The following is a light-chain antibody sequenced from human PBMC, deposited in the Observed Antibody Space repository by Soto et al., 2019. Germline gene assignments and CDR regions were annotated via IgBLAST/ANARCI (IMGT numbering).Light chain of an antibody. Sequence: QSALPQPASVSGSPGQSITISCTGSASDVGSYNLVSWYQQHPGKAPKLVIYEVTKRPSGISSRFSGSKSGITASLTISGLQAEDGGDYYCCSYAGARTYVLFGGGTKVTVL. V-gene: IGLV2-23*02. CDR3: CSYAGARTYVL. CDR2: EVT. J-gene: IGLJ3*02. CDR1: ASDVGSYNL.